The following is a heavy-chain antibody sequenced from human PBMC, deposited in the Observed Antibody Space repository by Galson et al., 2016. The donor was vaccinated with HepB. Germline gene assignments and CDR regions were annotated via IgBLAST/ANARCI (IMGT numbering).Heavy chain of an antibody. CDR2: IGATSGNT. CDR1: GFPFSSYA. J-gene: IGHJ4*02. V-gene: IGHV3-23*01. Sequence: SLRLSCAASGFPFSSYAMHWVRQAPGKGLEWVSTIGATSGNTYYTDSVKGRFTISRDNSKNTLDLLMNNLRAEDTAIYYCAKSGGIGTHFYDSWGPGTLVTVSS. D-gene: IGHD2-15*01. CDR3: AKSGGIGTHFYDS.